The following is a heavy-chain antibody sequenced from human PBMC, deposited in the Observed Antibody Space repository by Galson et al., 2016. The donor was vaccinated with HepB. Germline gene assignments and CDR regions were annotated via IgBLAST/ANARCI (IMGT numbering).Heavy chain of an antibody. V-gene: IGHV1-69*13. D-gene: IGHD2-8*01. CDR2: IIPMFGAA. Sequence: SVKVSCKASGGTFSSYAIGWVRQAPGQGLEWMGGIIPMFGAASYAQKFKGRVAITADEYTKKAYMELCSLGSEATAVYYCAIGVYCRPCQCIDYWGQGTLVTVSS. CDR3: AIGVYCRPCQCIDY. CDR1: GGTFSSYA. J-gene: IGHJ4*02.